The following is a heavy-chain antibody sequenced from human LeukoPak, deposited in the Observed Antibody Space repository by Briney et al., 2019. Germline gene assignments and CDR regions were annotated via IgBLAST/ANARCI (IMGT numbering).Heavy chain of an antibody. CDR1: GGTFSSYA. J-gene: IGHJ6*02. D-gene: IGHD3-3*01. Sequence: GASVKVSCKDSGGTFSSYAISWVRQAPGQGLEWMGGIIPIFGTANYAQKFQGRVTITADESTSTAHMELSSLESEDTAVYYCAAFPLTIFGVVINYGMDVWGQGTTVTVSS. CDR2: IIPIFGTA. CDR3: AAFPLTIFGVVINYGMDV. V-gene: IGHV1-69*13.